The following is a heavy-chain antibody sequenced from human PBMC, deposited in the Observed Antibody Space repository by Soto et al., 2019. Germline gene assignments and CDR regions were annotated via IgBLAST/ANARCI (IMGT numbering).Heavy chain of an antibody. J-gene: IGHJ4*02. Sequence: QITLKESGPTLVKPTQTLTLTCTFSGFSLSTSGVGVGCIRQSPVKALQWLALIYWNGDKRYSPSLKTRLTNTKDTSNNQVVLTLTNMDAVDTATYYWAQRPSGWFRFDYWGQGTLVTFSS. CDR1: GFSLSTSGVG. V-gene: IGHV2-5*01. CDR2: IYWNGDK. CDR3: AQRPSGWFRFDY. D-gene: IGHD6-19*01.